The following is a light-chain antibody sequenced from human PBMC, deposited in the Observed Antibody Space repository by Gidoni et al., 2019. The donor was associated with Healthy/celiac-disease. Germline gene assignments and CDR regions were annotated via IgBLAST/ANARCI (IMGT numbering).Light chain of an antibody. CDR1: QSISSY. J-gene: IGKJ4*01. Sequence: DIQMTQSPSSLSASVGDRVTITCRASQSISSYLNWYQQKPGKAPKLLIYAASSLQSGVPSGFSGSGSGTDFTLPIRSLQPEDFAPYYCQQSYSTLGTFGGWTKVEIK. CDR2: AAS. CDR3: QQSYSTLGT. V-gene: IGKV1-39*01.